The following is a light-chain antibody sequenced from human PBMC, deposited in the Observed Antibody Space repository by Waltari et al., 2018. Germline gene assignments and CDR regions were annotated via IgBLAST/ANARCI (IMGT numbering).Light chain of an antibody. V-gene: IGKV1-9*01. CDR2: AAS. J-gene: IGKJ4*02. CDR1: QGISSY. Sequence: DIQLTQSPSFLSASVGDRVPITCRASQGISSYLAWYQQKPGKAPRLLIYAASTLESGVPSRFSGSGSGTEFTLTISSLQPEDFATYYCQQHNSYPRTFGGGTKVEIK. CDR3: QQHNSYPRT.